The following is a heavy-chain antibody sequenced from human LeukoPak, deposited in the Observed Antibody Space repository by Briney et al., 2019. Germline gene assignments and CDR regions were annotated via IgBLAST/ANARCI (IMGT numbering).Heavy chain of an antibody. J-gene: IGHJ5*02. CDR1: GGSISSSNYC. V-gene: IGHV4-39*01. D-gene: IGHD1-7*01. Sequence: SETLSLTCTVSGGSISSSNYCWGWIRQPPGKGLEWIGSICYSGSTFYNPSLKSRGTLLVDTPKNQFSLRVSSVTAADTAVYYCARIENYIPEHRFDPWGQGTLVTVSS. CDR3: ARIENYIPEHRFDP. CDR2: ICYSGST.